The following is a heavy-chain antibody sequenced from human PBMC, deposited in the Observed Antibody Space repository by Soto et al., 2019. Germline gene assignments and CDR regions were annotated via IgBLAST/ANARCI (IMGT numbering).Heavy chain of an antibody. D-gene: IGHD2-15*01. CDR2: ISAYNGNT. V-gene: IGHV1-18*01. CDR1: GYTFTSYG. Sequence: SCKASGYTFTSYGISWVRQAPGQGLEWMGWISAYNGNTNYAQKLQGRVTITTDTSTSTAYMELRSLRSEDTVVYYCARYERYCSGGSCYSLQYYFDYWGQGTLVTVSS. J-gene: IGHJ4*02. CDR3: ARYERYCSGGSCYSLQYYFDY.